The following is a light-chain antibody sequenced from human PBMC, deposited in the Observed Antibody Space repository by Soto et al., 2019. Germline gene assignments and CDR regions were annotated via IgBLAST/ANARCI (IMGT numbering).Light chain of an antibody. CDR3: GSWDSSMSAYV. V-gene: IGLV2-8*01. Sequence: QSVLTLPPSASGSPGQSVAISCTGTSSDVGGYNYVSWYQQHPGKAPKLMIYEVNKRPSGVPDRFSGSKSGNTASLTVSGLQDEDESDYYCGSWDSSMSAYVFGTGNEVTVL. J-gene: IGLJ1*01. CDR1: SSDVGGYNY. CDR2: EVN.